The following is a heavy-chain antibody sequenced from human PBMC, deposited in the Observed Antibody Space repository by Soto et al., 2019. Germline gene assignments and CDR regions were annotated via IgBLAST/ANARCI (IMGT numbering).Heavy chain of an antibody. J-gene: IGHJ6*03. V-gene: IGHV3-74*01. CDR1: GFTFSSYW. Sequence: EVQLVESGGGLVQPGGSLRLSCSASGFTFSSYWMHWVRQAPGMGLVWVSHINNDGRSTIYADSVRGRFTISRDNAKNTLYLEMNGLRAEDTAVYFCARDARYYYMDVWGKGTTVTVSS. D-gene: IGHD6-6*01. CDR3: ARDARYYYMDV. CDR2: INNDGRST.